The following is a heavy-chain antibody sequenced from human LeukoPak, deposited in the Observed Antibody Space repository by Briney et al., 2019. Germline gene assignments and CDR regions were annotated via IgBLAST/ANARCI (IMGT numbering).Heavy chain of an antibody. CDR2: IWYGGSNK. Sequence: PGGSLRLSCAASGFTFSSYGMHWVRQAPGKGLEWVAVIWYGGSNKYYADSVKGRFTISRDNSKNTLYLQMNSLRAEDTAVYYCAKDYVSDYSNYVPDYWGQGTLVTVSS. CDR1: GFTFSSYG. D-gene: IGHD4-11*01. J-gene: IGHJ4*02. CDR3: AKDYVSDYSNYVPDY. V-gene: IGHV3-30*02.